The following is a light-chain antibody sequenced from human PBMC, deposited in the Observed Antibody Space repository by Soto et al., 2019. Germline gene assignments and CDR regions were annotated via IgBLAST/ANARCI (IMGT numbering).Light chain of an antibody. V-gene: IGKV1-5*01. J-gene: IGKJ1*01. Sequence: TITCRASQSIGRFLAWYQHQPGKAPKLLIYDASTLESGVPSRFSGTGSGTEFTFSITSLQPEDFGTYYCQQCYMGWTFGQGTKVHI. CDR2: DAS. CDR1: QSIGRF. CDR3: QQCYMGWT.